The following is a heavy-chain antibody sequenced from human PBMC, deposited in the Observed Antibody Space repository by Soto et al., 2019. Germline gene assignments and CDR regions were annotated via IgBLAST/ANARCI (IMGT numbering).Heavy chain of an antibody. Sequence: PGGSLRLSCAASGFTFSSYGMHWVRQAPGKGLEWVAVISYDGSNKYYADSVKGRFTISRDNSKNTLYLQMNSLRAEDTAVYYCAKDPRVGGWYWRYFDYWGQGTLVTVSS. J-gene: IGHJ4*02. V-gene: IGHV3-30*18. CDR2: ISYDGSNK. D-gene: IGHD6-19*01. CDR3: AKDPRVGGWYWRYFDY. CDR1: GFTFSSYG.